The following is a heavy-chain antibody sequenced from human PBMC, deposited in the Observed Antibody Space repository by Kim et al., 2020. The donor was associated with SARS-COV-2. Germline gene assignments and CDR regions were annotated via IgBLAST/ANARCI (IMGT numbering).Heavy chain of an antibody. CDR1: GFTFSSYS. D-gene: IGHD3-3*01. V-gene: IGHV3-21*01. CDR3: AGGEKLYYDFWSGYQSRGYYYGMDV. J-gene: IGHJ6*02. CDR2: ISSSSSYI. Sequence: GGSLRLSCAASGFTFSSYSMNWVRQAPGKGLEWVSSISSSSSYIYYADSVKGRFTISRDNAQNSLYLQMNSLRAEDTAVYYCAGGEKLYYDFWSGYQSRGYYYGMDVCGQWATVTVSS.